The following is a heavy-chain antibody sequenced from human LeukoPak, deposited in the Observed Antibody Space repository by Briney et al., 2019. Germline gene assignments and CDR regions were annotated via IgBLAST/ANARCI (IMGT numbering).Heavy chain of an antibody. CDR3: ASGGRVPVASQLDY. Sequence: SVKVSCKASGYTFTSYAMHWVRQAPGQGLEWMGGIIPIFGTANYAQKFQGRVTITADESTSTAYMELSSLRSEDTAVYYCASGGRVPVASQLDYWGQGTLVTVSS. CDR1: GYTFTSYA. CDR2: IIPIFGTA. V-gene: IGHV1-69*13. J-gene: IGHJ4*02. D-gene: IGHD6-19*01.